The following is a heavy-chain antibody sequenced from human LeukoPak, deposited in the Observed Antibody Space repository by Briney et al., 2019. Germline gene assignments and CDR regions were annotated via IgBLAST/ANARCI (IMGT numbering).Heavy chain of an antibody. V-gene: IGHV4-59*12. J-gene: IGHJ6*03. CDR2: IYYRGST. CDR1: GGSISSYY. D-gene: IGHD1-1*01. Sequence: SETLSLTCTVSGGSISSYYWSWIRQPPGKGLEWIGYIYYRGSTNYNPSLKSRVTISVDTSKNQFSLKLSSVTAADTAVYYCARRYGYMDVWGKGTTVTVSS. CDR3: ARRYGYMDV.